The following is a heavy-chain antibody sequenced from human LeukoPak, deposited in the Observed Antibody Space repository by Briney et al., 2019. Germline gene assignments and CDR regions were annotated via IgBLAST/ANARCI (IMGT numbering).Heavy chain of an antibody. CDR2: ISAYNGNT. CDR3: ARVPALCSGGSCYSVYYYYYMDV. D-gene: IGHD2-15*01. V-gene: IGHV1-18*01. J-gene: IGHJ6*03. Sequence: ASVKVSCKASGYTFTSYGISWVRQAPGQGLEWMGWISAYNGNTNYEQKLQGRVTMTTDTSTSTAYMELRSLRSDDTAVYYCARVPALCSGGSCYSVYYYYYMDVWGKGTTVTVSS. CDR1: GYTFTSYG.